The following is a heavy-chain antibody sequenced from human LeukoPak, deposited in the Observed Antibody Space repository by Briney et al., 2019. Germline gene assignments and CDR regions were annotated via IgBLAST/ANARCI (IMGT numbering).Heavy chain of an antibody. CDR2: IGAYNGNT. J-gene: IGHJ4*01. D-gene: IGHD3-10*01. Sequence: GASGTVCCEAAGYTFTSYGNSWGRQAPGQGLEGMGLIGAYNGNTNYAQKLQGRVTMTTDTSTSNAYLELRSPRSDDTAVFFCETTATYYYGWGSQFVYWGDVVLFTVSS. CDR3: ETTATYYYGWGSQFVY. V-gene: IGHV1-18*01. CDR1: GYTFTSYG.